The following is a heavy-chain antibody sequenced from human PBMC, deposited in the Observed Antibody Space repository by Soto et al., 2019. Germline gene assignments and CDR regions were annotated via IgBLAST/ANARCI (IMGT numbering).Heavy chain of an antibody. J-gene: IGHJ3*02. D-gene: IGHD7-27*01. Sequence: QVQLVQSGAEVKKPGASVKVSCKASGYTFTSYDINWVRQATGQGLEWMGWMNPNSGNTGYAQKFQGRVTMTRNTSISTAYMGLSSLRSEDTAVYYCARGLWWGDWGSGSDAFDIWGQGTMVTVSS. V-gene: IGHV1-8*01. CDR1: GYTFTSYD. CDR2: MNPNSGNT. CDR3: ARGLWWGDWGSGSDAFDI.